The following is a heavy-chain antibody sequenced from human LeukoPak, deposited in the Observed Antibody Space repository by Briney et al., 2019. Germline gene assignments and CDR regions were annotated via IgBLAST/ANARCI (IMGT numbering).Heavy chain of an antibody. CDR2: ISGNGDTT. CDR3: ARVHYDFWSGQDY. CDR1: GFTFSNYA. J-gene: IGHJ4*02. V-gene: IGHV3-23*01. Sequence: GGSLRLSCAGSGFTFSNYAMSWVRQAPGKGLEWVSVISGNGDTTYYADSVKGRFTISRDNSKNTLYLQMNSLRAEDTAVYYCARVHYDFWSGQDYWGQGTLVTVSS. D-gene: IGHD3-3*01.